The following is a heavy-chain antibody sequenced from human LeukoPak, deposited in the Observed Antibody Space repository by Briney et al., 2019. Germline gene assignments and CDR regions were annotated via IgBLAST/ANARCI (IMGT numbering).Heavy chain of an antibody. V-gene: IGHV1-69*13. J-gene: IGHJ5*02. D-gene: IGHD5-12*01. CDR1: GGTFSSYA. CDR2: IIPIFGTA. CDR3: ASGGSGYDTYNWLDP. Sequence: ASVKVSCKASGGTFSSYAISWVRQAPGQGLEWMGGIIPIFGTANYAQKFQGRVTITADESTSTAYMELSSLRSEDTAVYYCASGGSGYDTYNWLDPWGQGTLVTVSS.